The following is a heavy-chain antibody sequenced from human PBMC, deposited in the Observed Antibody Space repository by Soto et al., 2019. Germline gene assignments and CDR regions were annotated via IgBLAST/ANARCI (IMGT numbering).Heavy chain of an antibody. CDR1: GYTFTSYF. V-gene: IGHV1-46*01. CDR3: ARSYYDYVWGSYRSAHFDY. J-gene: IGHJ4*02. CDR2: INPRGDST. D-gene: IGHD3-16*02. Sequence: QAQLVQSGAEVKKPGASVKVSCKASGYTFTSYFMHWVRQAPGQGLEWMGIINPRGDSTSYAQKFQGRVNMTRDTSTSTVYMELSSLRSEDTAVYYCARSYYDYVWGSYRSAHFDYWGQGTLVTVSS.